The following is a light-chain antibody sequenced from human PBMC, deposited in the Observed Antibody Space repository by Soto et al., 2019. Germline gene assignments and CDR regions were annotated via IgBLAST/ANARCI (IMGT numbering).Light chain of an antibody. CDR1: SSDDGGYNY. V-gene: IGLV2-14*01. J-gene: IGLJ2*01. CDR2: DVS. Sequence: QSALTQPASVSGSPGQSITISCTGTSSDDGGYNYVSWYQQHPGKAPKLMIYDVSNRPSGVSNRFSCSKSGNTASLTISGLQAEDEADYYCSSYTSSSTYVVFGGGTKLTVL. CDR3: SSYTSSSTYVV.